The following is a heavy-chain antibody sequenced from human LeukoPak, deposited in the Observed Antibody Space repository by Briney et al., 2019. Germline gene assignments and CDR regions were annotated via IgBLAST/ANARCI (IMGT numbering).Heavy chain of an antibody. CDR1: GFTFSSFG. V-gene: IGHV3-33*01. CDR3: ARDLVGDYYFDY. J-gene: IGHJ4*02. CDR2: ILYDGINK. D-gene: IGHD3-16*01. Sequence: GGSLRLSCAAFGFTFSSFGMHWVRQAPGKGREWVAVILYDGINKYYADSVKGRFTISRDNSKNTLYLQMNSLRAEDTAVYYCARDLVGDYYFDYWGQGTLVTVSS.